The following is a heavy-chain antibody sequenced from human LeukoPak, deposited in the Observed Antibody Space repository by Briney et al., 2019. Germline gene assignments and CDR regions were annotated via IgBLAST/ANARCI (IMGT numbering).Heavy chain of an antibody. CDR1: GGSISSYY. V-gene: IGHV4-4*07. D-gene: IGHD3-22*01. CDR3: ATYYYDSSGYYDGEGAEYFQH. CDR2: IYTSGST. Sequence: PSETLSLTCTVSGGSISSYYWSWIRQPAGKGLEWIGRIYTSGSTNYNPSLKSRVTMSVDTSKNQFSLKLSSVTAADTAVYYCATYYYDSSGYYDGEGAEYFQHWGQGTLVTVSS. J-gene: IGHJ1*01.